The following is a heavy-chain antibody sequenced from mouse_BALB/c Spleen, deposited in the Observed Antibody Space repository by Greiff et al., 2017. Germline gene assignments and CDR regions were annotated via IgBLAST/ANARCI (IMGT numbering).Heavy chain of an antibody. D-gene: IGHD1-1*01. CDR3: ARSDGSSYGWYFDV. J-gene: IGHJ1*01. Sequence: EVQLVESGPELVKPGASVKMSCKASGYTFTSYVMHWVKQKPGQGLEWIGYINPYNDGTKYNEKFKGKATLTSDKSSSTAYMELSSLTSEDSAVYYCARSDGSSYGWYFDVWGAGTTVTVSS. CDR2: INPYNDGT. CDR1: GYTFTSYV. V-gene: IGHV1-14*01.